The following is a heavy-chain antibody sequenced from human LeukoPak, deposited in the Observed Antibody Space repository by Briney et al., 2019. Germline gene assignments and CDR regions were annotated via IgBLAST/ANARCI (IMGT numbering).Heavy chain of an antibody. CDR1: GFTVSGNY. CDR3: AKDYGGNAGYFDY. V-gene: IGHV3-53*01. J-gene: IGHJ4*02. Sequence: GGSLRLSCAASGFTVSGNYMSWVRQAPGKGLEWVSVIFSGGTTHYADSVKGRFTISRDNSKNTLYLQMNSLRAEDTAIYYCAKDYGGNAGYFDYWGQGTLVTVSS. CDR2: IFSGGTT. D-gene: IGHD4-23*01.